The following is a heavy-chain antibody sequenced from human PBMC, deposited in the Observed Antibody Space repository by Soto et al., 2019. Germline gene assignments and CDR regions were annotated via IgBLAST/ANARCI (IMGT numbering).Heavy chain of an antibody. V-gene: IGHV3-23*01. CDR2: ISGSGGST. CDR1: GFTFSSYS. J-gene: IGHJ4*02. Sequence: GGSLRLSCAASGFTFSSYSMNWVRQAPGKGLEWVSAISGSGGSTYYADSVKGRFTISRDNSKNTLYLQMNSLRAEDTAVYYCAKDLPNYDFWSGYSYYFDYWGQGTLVTVSS. CDR3: AKDLPNYDFWSGYSYYFDY. D-gene: IGHD3-3*01.